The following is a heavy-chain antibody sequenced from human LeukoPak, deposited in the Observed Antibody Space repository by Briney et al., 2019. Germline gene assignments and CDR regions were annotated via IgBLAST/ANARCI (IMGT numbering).Heavy chain of an antibody. D-gene: IGHD3-22*01. V-gene: IGHV4-31*03. CDR1: GGSISSGGYY. CDR3: ARSKTYYYDSSGFPSYYYGMDV. Sequence: SQTLSLTCTVSGGSISSGGYYWSWIRQHPGTGLEWLVYIYYSGSTYYNPSLKSRVTISVDTSKNQFSLKLSSVTAADTAVYYCARSKTYYYDSSGFPSYYYGMDVWGQGTTVTVSS. J-gene: IGHJ6*02. CDR2: IYYSGST.